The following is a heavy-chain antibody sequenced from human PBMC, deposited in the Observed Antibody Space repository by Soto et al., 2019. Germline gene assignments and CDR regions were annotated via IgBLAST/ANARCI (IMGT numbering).Heavy chain of an antibody. CDR1: GGSISSSSYY. D-gene: IGHD3-22*01. J-gene: IGHJ4*02. V-gene: IGHV4-39*01. CDR2: IYYSGST. Sequence: QLQLQESGPGLVKPSETLSLTCTVSGGSISSSSYYWGWIRQPPGKGLEWIGSIYYSGSTYYNPSLKRRVTISVDTSKNQFSLKLSSVPAADTAVYYCARSSYYYDGGGNDYWGQGTLVTVSS. CDR3: ARSSYYYDGGGNDY.